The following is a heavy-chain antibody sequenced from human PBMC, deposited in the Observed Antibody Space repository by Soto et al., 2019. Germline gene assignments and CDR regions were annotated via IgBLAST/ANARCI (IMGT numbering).Heavy chain of an antibody. D-gene: IGHD1-26*01. Sequence: LRLSWAASGFTFSSYNMNWVRQAPGKGLRSVAYISSSSETVFYADSEKGQFTISRDNAKDSLYLQMNSLRDEDTAVYSCAREASPVGYFVYWGQGTLVTVSS. CDR1: GFTFSSYN. V-gene: IGHV3-48*02. CDR3: AREASPVGYFVY. CDR2: ISSSSETV. J-gene: IGHJ4*02.